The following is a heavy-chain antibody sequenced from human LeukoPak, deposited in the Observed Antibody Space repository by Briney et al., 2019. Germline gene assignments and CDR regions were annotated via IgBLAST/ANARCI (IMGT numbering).Heavy chain of an antibody. CDR2: IYYSGST. D-gene: IGHD6-6*01. CDR3: ASSDYSSSNIDY. Sequence: PSETLSLTCTVSGGSISSGDYYWSWIRQPPGKGLEWIGYIYYSGSTYYNPSLKSRVTISVDTSKNQFSLKLSSVTAADTAVYYCASSDYSSSNIDYRGQGTLVTVSS. J-gene: IGHJ4*02. CDR1: GGSISSGDYY. V-gene: IGHV4-30-4*01.